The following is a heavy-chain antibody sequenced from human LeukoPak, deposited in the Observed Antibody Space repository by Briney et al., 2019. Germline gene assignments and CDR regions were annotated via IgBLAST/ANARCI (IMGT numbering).Heavy chain of an antibody. CDR1: GFTFGDYA. J-gene: IGHJ4*02. D-gene: IGHD3-16*02. Sequence: GGSLRLSCTASGFTFGDYAMSWVRQAPGKGLEWVSYISSSGSTIYYADSVKGRFTISRDNAKNSLYLQMNSLRAEDTAVYYCARVQRRLGELSSPTDYWGQGTLVTVSS. V-gene: IGHV3-48*03. CDR2: ISSSGSTI. CDR3: ARVQRRLGELSSPTDY.